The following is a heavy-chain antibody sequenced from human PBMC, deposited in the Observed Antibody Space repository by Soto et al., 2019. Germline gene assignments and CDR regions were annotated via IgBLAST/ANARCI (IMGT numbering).Heavy chain of an antibody. J-gene: IGHJ5*02. V-gene: IGHV3-30*03. CDR1: GFTFSSYG. CDR3: AWADSSGYHEVRWFDP. D-gene: IGHD3-22*01. CDR2: ISYDGNIK. Sequence: QVQLVESGGGVVQPGRSLRLSCAASGFTFSSYGMHWVRQAPGKGLEWVAVISYDGNIKYYADSVKGRFIISRDNSKNTLYLQMNSLRSEDTAVYYCAWADSSGYHEVRWFDPWGQGTLVTVSS.